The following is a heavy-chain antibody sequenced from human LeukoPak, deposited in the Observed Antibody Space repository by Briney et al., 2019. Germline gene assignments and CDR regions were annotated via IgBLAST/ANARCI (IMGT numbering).Heavy chain of an antibody. V-gene: IGHV4-59*12. CDR2: LSYSGST. CDR1: GASITSYY. J-gene: IGHJ3*02. Sequence: PSETLSLTCTVSGASITSYYWTWIRQPPEKGLEWIGFLSYSGSTNYNPSLKSRVTISVDTSKNQFSLKLSSVTAADTAVYYCARVAGSGSYYSDDDAFDIWGQGTMVTVSS. D-gene: IGHD3-10*01. CDR3: ARVAGSGSYYSDDDAFDI.